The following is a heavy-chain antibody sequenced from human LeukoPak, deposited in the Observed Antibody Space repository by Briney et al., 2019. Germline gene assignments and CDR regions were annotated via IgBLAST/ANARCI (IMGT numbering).Heavy chain of an antibody. CDR2: IYYSGST. D-gene: IGHD2-8*01. CDR3: ARRVYTGGMDV. CDR1: GGSISSYY. J-gene: IGHJ6*02. Sequence: PSETLSLTCTVSGGSISSYYWSWIRQPPGKGLEWIGYIYYSGSTNYNHSLKSRVTISVDTSKNQFSLKLSSVTAADTAVYYCARRVYTGGMDVWGQGTTVTVSS. V-gene: IGHV4-59*01.